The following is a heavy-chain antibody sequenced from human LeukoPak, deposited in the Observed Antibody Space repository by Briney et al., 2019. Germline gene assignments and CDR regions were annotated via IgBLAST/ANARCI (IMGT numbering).Heavy chain of an antibody. D-gene: IGHD4-17*01. CDR2: INPNSGGT. CDR3: ARADYGDYGSHFDY. CDR1: GYTFTGYY. Sequence: GASVKVSCKASGYTFTGYYMHWVRQAPGQGLEWMGWINPNSGGTNYAQKFQGRVTMTRDTSISTAYMELSRLRSDDTAVYYCARADYGDYGSHFDYWGQGTLVTVSS. V-gene: IGHV1-2*02. J-gene: IGHJ4*02.